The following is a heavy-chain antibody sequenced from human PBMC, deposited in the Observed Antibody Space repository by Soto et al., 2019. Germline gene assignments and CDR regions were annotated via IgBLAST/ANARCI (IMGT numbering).Heavy chain of an antibody. Sequence: GGSLRLSCAASGFTFSRFSMHWVRQAPGKGLEWVAFISYDGISKYYADSVKGRFAIYRDNYKNTLYLQMYSLRHEETAVYYSLREETMPLPASDQWGQGHLVTVSS. D-gene: IGHD1-1*01. CDR1: GFTFSRFS. V-gene: IGHV3-30*09. CDR2: ISYDGISK. CDR3: LREETMPLPASDQ. J-gene: IGHJ4*03.